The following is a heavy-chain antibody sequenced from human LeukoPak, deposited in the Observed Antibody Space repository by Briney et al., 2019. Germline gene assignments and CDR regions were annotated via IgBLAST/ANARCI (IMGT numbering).Heavy chain of an antibody. V-gene: IGHV3-23*01. D-gene: IGHD2-2*01. CDR2: ISGSGVST. CDR3: ARTGYCSSTSCSAGFDP. J-gene: IGHJ5*02. Sequence: GGSLRLSCAASAFTFRVYAFSWVRQAPGKGLEWVSGISGSGVSTYYADSVKGRFTISRDNSKNTLYLQMNSLRAEDTAVYYCARTGYCSSTSCSAGFDPWGQGTLVTVSS. CDR1: AFTFRVYA.